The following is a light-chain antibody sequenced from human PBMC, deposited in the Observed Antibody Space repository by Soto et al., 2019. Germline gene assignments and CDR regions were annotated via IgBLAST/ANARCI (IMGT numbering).Light chain of an antibody. CDR2: DVN. V-gene: IGLV2-14*01. Sequence: QSVLTQPASVSGSPVQSIAISCSGTSSDVGGYNYVSWYQQHPGKAPKLVIFDVNNRPSGVSDRFSGSKSGNTASLTISGLQAEDEAEYYCSSYTSRSTEVFGTGTKVTVL. CDR1: SSDVGGYNY. CDR3: SSYTSRSTEV. J-gene: IGLJ1*01.